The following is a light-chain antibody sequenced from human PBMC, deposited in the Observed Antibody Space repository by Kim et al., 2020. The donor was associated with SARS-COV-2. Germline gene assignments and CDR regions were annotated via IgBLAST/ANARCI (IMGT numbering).Light chain of an antibody. CDR2: EVT. V-gene: IGLV2-11*01. J-gene: IGLJ3*02. CDR1: SSDVGDYKY. CDR3: CSYAGSYTWL. Sequence: QSALTQPRSVSGSPGQSVTIPCTRTSSDVGDYKYVSWYQQHPGEAPKLLIYEVTKRPSGVPDRFSGSKSGNAASLTISGLQAEDEADYYCCSYAGSYTWLFGGGTQLTVL.